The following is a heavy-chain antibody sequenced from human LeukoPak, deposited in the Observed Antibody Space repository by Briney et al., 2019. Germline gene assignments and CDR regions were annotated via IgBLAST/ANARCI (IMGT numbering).Heavy chain of an antibody. J-gene: IGHJ3*02. CDR2: IYYSGST. V-gene: IGHV4-59*01. CDR1: GGSISSYY. CDR3: ASRYCGDDCSPDKDAFDI. Sequence: PSETLSLTCTVSGGSISSYYWSWIRQPPGKGLEWIGYIYYSGSTNYNPSLKSRVTISVDTSKNQFSLKLSSVTAADTAVYYCASRYCGDDCSPDKDAFDIWGQGTMVTVSS. D-gene: IGHD2-21*02.